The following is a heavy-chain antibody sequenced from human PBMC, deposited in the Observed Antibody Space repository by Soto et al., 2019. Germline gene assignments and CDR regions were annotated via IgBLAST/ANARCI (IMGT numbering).Heavy chain of an antibody. CDR2: MNPNSGNT. Sequence: ASVKVSCKASGYTFTSYDINWVRQATGQGLEWMGWMNPNSGNTGYAQKFQGRVTMTRNTSISTAYMELSSLRSEDTAVYYCARVGRFRAAAGKRDDYYYGMDVWAKGPRSPSP. D-gene: IGHD6-13*01. J-gene: IGHJ6*02. V-gene: IGHV1-8*01. CDR1: GYTFTSYD. CDR3: ARVGRFRAAAGKRDDYYYGMDV.